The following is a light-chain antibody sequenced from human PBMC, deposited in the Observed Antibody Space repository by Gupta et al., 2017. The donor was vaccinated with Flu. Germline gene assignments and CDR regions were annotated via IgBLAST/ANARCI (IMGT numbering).Light chain of an antibody. CDR2: GAS. CDR1: QSVSSSY. CDR3: QQYGSSPQGT. J-gene: IGKJ1*01. Sequence: EIVLTQSPGTLSLSPGERATLSCRASQSVSSSYLAWYQQKPGQAPRLLIYGASSRATGIPDRFSGSGSGTDFTLTISRREPEDFAVYYCQQYGSSPQGTFGQGTKVEIK. V-gene: IGKV3-20*01.